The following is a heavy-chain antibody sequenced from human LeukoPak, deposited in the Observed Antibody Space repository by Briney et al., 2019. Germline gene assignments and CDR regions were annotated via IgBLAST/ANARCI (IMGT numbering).Heavy chain of an antibody. CDR3: ARDHKATAFYYVDV. J-gene: IGHJ6*03. CDR1: GGSISSYY. Sequence: SETLSLTCTVSGGSISSYYWNWIRQPPGKGLEWIGYIYYSGSANYNPSLKSRVTISVDTSKNQFSLKLSSVTAADTAVYYCARDHKATAFYYVDVWGKGTTVTVSS. CDR2: IYYSGSA. V-gene: IGHV4-59*12.